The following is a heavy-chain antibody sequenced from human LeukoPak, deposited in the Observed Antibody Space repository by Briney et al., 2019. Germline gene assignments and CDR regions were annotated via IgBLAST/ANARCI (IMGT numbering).Heavy chain of an antibody. Sequence: ASVKVSCKASGYTFTSYDINWVRQATGQGLEWMGWMNPNSGNTGYAQKFQGRVTMTRNTSISTAYMELSSLRSEDTAVYYCARRVVSASFLSYYYYYMDVWGKGTTVTISS. D-gene: IGHD2-21*02. CDR1: GYTFTSYD. CDR3: ARRVVSASFLSYYYYYMDV. V-gene: IGHV1-8*01. CDR2: MNPNSGNT. J-gene: IGHJ6*03.